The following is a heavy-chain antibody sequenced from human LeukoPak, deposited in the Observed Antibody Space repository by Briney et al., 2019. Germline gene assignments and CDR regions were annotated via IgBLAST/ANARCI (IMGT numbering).Heavy chain of an antibody. Sequence: SQTLSLTCTVSGGSISSGDYYWSWIRQPPGKGLEWIGYIYYSGSTYYNPSLKSRVTISVDTSKNQFSLKLSSVTAADTAVYYCAREKADWRAGVGAFDPWGQGTLVTVSS. CDR2: IYYSGST. J-gene: IGHJ5*02. CDR1: GGSISSGDYY. D-gene: IGHD3/OR15-3a*01. CDR3: AREKADWRAGVGAFDP. V-gene: IGHV4-30-4*01.